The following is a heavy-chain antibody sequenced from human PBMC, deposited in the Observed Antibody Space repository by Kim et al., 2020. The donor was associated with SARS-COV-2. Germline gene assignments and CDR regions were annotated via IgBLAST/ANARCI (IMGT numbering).Heavy chain of an antibody. J-gene: IGHJ6*02. CDR3: ARDRSIAAADTPPLGGMDV. D-gene: IGHD6-13*01. Sequence: SETLSLTCTVSGGSISSGGYYWSWIRQHPGKGLEWIGYIYYSGTSYYNPSLKSRVTISVDTSNNQFSLKLSSVTAADTAVYYCARDRSIAAADTPPLGGMDVWGQGTTVTVSS. CDR1: GGSISSGGYY. V-gene: IGHV4-31*03. CDR2: IYYSGTS.